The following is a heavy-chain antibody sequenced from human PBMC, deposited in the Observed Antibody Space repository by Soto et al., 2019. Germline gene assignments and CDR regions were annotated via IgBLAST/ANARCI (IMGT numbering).Heavy chain of an antibody. V-gene: IGHV3-23*01. Sequence: QPGGSLRLSCAASGFTFSSYAMSWVRQVPGKGLEWVSAISGSGGSTYYADSVKGRFTISRDNSKNTLYLQMNSLRAEDTAVYYCAKVRLPFPGIEAATTFDYWGQGTLVTVSS. CDR3: AKVRLPFPGIEAATTFDY. CDR2: ISGSGGST. J-gene: IGHJ4*02. D-gene: IGHD6-13*01. CDR1: GFTFSSYA.